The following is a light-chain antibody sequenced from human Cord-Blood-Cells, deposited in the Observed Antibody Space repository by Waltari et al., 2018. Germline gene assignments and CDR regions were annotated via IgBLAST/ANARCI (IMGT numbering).Light chain of an antibody. J-gene: IGLJ1*01. Sequence: QSALTQPASVSGSPGQSITISCTGTSRDVGSYNLASWYQQHPGKAPQLMIYECSKRPSGVSNRFSGSKSGNTASLTISGLQAEDEADYYCCSYAGSSTYVFGTGTKVTVL. V-gene: IGLV2-23*01. CDR3: CSYAGSSTYV. CDR1: SRDVGSYNL. CDR2: ECS.